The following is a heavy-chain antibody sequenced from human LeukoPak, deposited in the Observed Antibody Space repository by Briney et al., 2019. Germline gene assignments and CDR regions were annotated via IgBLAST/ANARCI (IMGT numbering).Heavy chain of an antibody. J-gene: IGHJ4*02. CDR1: GFTFSSYA. CDR3: AKDSERAADY. V-gene: IGHV3-23*01. Sequence: GGSLRLSCAASGFTFSSYAMSWVRQAPGKGLEWVSVIGRGGGATYYADSVQGRFTISRDNSKSTLCLQMSSLRAGDTALYYCAKDSERAADYWGQGTLVTVSS. D-gene: IGHD1-1*01. CDR2: IGRGGGAT.